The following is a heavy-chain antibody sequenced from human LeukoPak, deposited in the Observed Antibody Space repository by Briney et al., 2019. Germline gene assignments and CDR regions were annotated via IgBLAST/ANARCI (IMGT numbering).Heavy chain of an antibody. J-gene: IGHJ3*02. V-gene: IGHV3-74*01. Sequence: GGSLRLSCAASGFTFSSYWMHWVRQAPGKGLVWVSRINTDGSSTNYADSVKGRFTISRDNAKNTLYLQMNSLRAEDTAVYYCARGTLVYYYDSSGANDAFGIWGQGTMVTVSS. D-gene: IGHD3-22*01. CDR1: GFTFSSYW. CDR2: INTDGSST. CDR3: ARGTLVYYYDSSGANDAFGI.